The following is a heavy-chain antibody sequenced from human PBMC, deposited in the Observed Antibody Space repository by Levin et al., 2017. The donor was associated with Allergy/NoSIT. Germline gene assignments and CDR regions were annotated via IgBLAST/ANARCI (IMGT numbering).Heavy chain of an antibody. D-gene: IGHD5/OR15-5a*01. CDR2: INYRGVT. Sequence: SQTLSLPCSVSGGSVRSGTYYWRWIRRPPGKGLEWIGYINYRGVTKYNPSLKSRVTISVDTSKNEFSLKVTSVTAADTAVYYCARNRIIVSGGNDYYYGMDVWGQGTTVTVSS. CDR3: ARNRIIVSGGNDYYYGMDV. CDR1: GGSVRSGTYY. V-gene: IGHV4-61*01. J-gene: IGHJ6*02.